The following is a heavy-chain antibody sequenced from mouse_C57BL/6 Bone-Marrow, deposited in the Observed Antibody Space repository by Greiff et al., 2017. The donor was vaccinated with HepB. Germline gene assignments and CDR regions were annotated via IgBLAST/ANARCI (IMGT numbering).Heavy chain of an antibody. J-gene: IGHJ4*01. CDR3: ARIYGGCYDYYAMDY. CDR1: GFTFSSYG. V-gene: IGHV5-6*01. D-gene: IGHD1-1*02. CDR2: ISSGGSYT. Sequence: EVMLVESGGDLVKPGGSLKLSCAASGFTFSSYGMSWVRQTPDKRLEWVATISSGGSYTYYPDSVKGRITISRDNTKNTLYLHMSSLKSEDTAMYYCARIYGGCYDYYAMDYWGQGTSVTVSS.